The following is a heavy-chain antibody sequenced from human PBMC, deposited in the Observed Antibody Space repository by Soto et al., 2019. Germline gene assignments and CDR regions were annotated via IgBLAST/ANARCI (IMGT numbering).Heavy chain of an antibody. V-gene: IGHV4-59*01. CDR2: IYYSGST. J-gene: IGHJ5*02. CDR3: ARQLGYCSSTSCYPWFDP. D-gene: IGHD2-2*01. Sequence: QVQLQESGPGLVKPSETLSLTCTVSGGSISSYYWSWIRQPPGKGLEWIGYIYYSGSTNYTPSLKSRVTISVDTSKNQFSLKLSSVTAADTAVYYCARQLGYCSSTSCYPWFDPWGQGTLVTVSS. CDR1: GGSISSYY.